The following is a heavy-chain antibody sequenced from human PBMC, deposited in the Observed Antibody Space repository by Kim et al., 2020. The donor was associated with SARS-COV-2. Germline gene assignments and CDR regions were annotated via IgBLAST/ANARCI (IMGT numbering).Heavy chain of an antibody. J-gene: IGHJ6*02. CDR2: IIPIFGTV. V-gene: IGHV1-69*13. Sequence: SVKVSCKASGGTFSSYAISWVRQAPGQGLEWMGGIIPIFGTVKYAQKFQGRVTITADESTSTAYMKLSSLRSEDTAVYYCARDVGYCSSTSCHVPAYYYYGTDVWGQGTTVTVSS. CDR3: ARDVGYCSSTSCHVPAYYYYGTDV. D-gene: IGHD2-2*01. CDR1: GGTFSSYA.